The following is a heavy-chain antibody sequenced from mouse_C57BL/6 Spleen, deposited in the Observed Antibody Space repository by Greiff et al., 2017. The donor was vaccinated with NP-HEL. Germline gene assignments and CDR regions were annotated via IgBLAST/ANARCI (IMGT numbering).Heavy chain of an antibody. CDR2: IHPNSGST. D-gene: IGHD6-1*01. V-gene: IGHV1-64*01. Sequence: VQLQQSGAELVKPGASVKLSCKASGYTFTSYWMHWVKQRPGQGLEWIGMIHPNSGSTNYNEKFKSKATLTVDKSSSTAYMQLSSLTSEDSAVYYCAIGGSLYYAMDYWGQGTSVTVSS. CDR1: GYTFTSYW. J-gene: IGHJ4*01. CDR3: AIGGSLYYAMDY.